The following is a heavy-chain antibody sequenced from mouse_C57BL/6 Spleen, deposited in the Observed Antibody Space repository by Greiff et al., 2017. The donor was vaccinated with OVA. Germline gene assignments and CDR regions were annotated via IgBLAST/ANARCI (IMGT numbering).Heavy chain of an antibody. CDR2: IYWDDDK. CDR3: ARRGEDLYFDY. V-gene: IGHV8-12*01. CDR1: GFSLSTSGMG. Sequence: QVQLKESGPGILQSSQTLSLPCSFSGFSLSTSGMGVSWIRQPSGKGLEWLALIYWDDDKRYHPSLKSRLTISKDTSRNQVFLKITSVDTADTATYYCARRGEDLYFDYWGQGTTLTVSS. J-gene: IGHJ2*01.